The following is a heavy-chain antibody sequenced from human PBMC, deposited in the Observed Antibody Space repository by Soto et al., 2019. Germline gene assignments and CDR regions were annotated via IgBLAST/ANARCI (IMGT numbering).Heavy chain of an antibody. Sequence: QVQLVQSGAEVKKPGASVRVSCKASGYNFITYALHWVRQAPGQNLEWMGWINTGTGYTKYSHKFQDRVNITRDTSASTAYMELRSLKSEDTAIYYCARDPHYGSGWFTAAFDPWGQGTQVTVSS. CDR1: GYNFITYA. D-gene: IGHD6-19*01. V-gene: IGHV1-3*04. CDR3: ARDPHYGSGWFTAAFDP. CDR2: INTGTGYT. J-gene: IGHJ5*02.